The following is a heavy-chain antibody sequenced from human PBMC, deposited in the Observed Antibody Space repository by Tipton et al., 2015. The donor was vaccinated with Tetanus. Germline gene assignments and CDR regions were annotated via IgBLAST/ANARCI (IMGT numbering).Heavy chain of an antibody. CDR3: ARTWGVWVTSIDAFDI. CDR1: GDSISRGGYF. Sequence: TLSLTCTVSGDSISRGGYFLGWVRPAPGEGLGWVGNIYYSGSTYYNPSLRSRVAISVDTSKNQFSLKLSSVTAADTAVYYCARTWGVWVTSIDAFDIWGQGTKVAVSS. J-gene: IGHJ3*02. V-gene: IGHV4-39*01. D-gene: IGHD3-16*01. CDR2: IYYSGST.